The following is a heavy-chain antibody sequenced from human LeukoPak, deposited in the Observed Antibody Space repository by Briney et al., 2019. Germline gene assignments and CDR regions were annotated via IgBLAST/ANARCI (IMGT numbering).Heavy chain of an antibody. J-gene: IGHJ6*03. D-gene: IGHD2-2*01. V-gene: IGHV3-43D*03. Sequence: GGSLRLSCAASGFTFDDYTMHWVRQAPGKGLEWVSLISWDGGSTYYADSVKGRSTISRDNSKNSLYLQMNSLRAEDTALYYCAKDGWRGYCSSTSCYYMDVWGKGTTVTVSS. CDR3: AKDGWRGYCSSTSCYYMDV. CDR1: GFTFDDYT. CDR2: ISWDGGST.